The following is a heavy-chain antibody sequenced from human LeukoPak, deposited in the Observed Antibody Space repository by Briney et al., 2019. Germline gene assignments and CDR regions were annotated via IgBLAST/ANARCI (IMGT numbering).Heavy chain of an antibody. J-gene: IGHJ6*02. CDR2: ISYDGSNK. CDR1: GFTFSSYA. V-gene: IGHV3-30-3*01. Sequence: GGSLRLSCAASGFTFSSYAMHWVRQDPGKGLEWVALISYDGSNKYYADSVKGRFTISRDNSKNTLYLQMNSLRAEDTAVYYCARAERNYYYGMDVWGQGTTVTVSS. CDR3: ARAERNYYYGMDV.